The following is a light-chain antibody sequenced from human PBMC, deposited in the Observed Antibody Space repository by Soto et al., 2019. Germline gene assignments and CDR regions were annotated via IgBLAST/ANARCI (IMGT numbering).Light chain of an antibody. CDR2: WAS. J-gene: IGKJ2*01. CDR3: QQYYSTPYT. V-gene: IGKV4-1*01. Sequence: DIVMTQSPDSLAVSLGERATINCKSSQSVLYSSNTNNYLAWYQQKPGQPPKLLIYWASTRESGVPDRFSGSGSGTDFTLTISSLQAEDGAVYYCQQYYSTPYTFGQGTKLEIK. CDR1: QSVLYSSNTNNY.